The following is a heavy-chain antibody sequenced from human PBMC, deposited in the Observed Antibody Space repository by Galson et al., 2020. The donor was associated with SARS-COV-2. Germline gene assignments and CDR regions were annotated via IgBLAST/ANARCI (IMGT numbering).Heavy chain of an antibody. V-gene: IGHV3-15*01. D-gene: IGHD4-17*01. CDR3: TSRIVTTNDY. CDR2: IKTEREGGTT. Sequence: GGSLRLSRAASGFTFSNVWMNWVRQAPGKGLEWLGRIKTEREGGTTEYAAPVKGRFSISRDDSETTLYLQLNGLKTEDTAVYYCTSRIVTTNDYWGQGTLVTVSS. J-gene: IGHJ4*02. CDR1: GFTFSNVW.